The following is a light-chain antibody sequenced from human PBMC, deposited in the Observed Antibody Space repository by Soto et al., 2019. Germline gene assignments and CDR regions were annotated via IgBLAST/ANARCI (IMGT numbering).Light chain of an antibody. V-gene: IGKV1-39*01. J-gene: IGKJ3*01. CDR3: QQPSSAPFT. CDR1: QNINTY. Sequence: DIQMTQSPYSLSAAVGDRVTIACRASQNINTYLNWYQQKPGKAPKLLIFDAASLQSGVPSRFSGGGSRTDFTLTITSLQTADFGTYYCQQPSSAPFTFGPGTTVDI. CDR2: DAA.